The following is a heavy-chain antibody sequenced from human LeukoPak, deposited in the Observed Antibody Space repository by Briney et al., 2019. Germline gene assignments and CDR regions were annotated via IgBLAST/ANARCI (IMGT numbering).Heavy chain of an antibody. V-gene: IGHV3-74*01. CDR3: AREDTAMAYDAFDI. J-gene: IGHJ3*02. CDR1: GFTFSNYW. D-gene: IGHD5-18*01. Sequence: PGGSLRLSCAASGFTFSNYWMHWVRQAPGKGPVWVARIKSVEGTISYADSVKGRFTISRDNAKNTLYLQMNSLRAEDTAVYYCAREDTAMAYDAFDIWGQGTMVTVSS. CDR2: IKSVEGTI.